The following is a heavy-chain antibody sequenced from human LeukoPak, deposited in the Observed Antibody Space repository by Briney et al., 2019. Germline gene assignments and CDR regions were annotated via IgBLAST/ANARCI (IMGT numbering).Heavy chain of an antibody. D-gene: IGHD3-22*01. J-gene: IGHJ4*02. Sequence: GESLKISCKGSGYSFTSYWTGWVRQMPGKGLEWMGIIYPGDSDTRYSPSFQGQVTISADKSISTAYLQWSSLKASNTAMYYCARHSYDSSGYWYYFDYWGQGTLVTVSS. CDR2: IYPGDSDT. CDR3: ARHSYDSSGYWYYFDY. V-gene: IGHV5-51*01. CDR1: GYSFTSYW.